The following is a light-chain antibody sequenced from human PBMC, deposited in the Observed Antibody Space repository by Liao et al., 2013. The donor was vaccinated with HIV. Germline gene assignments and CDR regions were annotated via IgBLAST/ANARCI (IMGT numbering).Light chain of an antibody. J-gene: IGLJ2*01. V-gene: IGLV3-1*01. CDR3: QSADSSGRYKT. Sequence: SYELTQPPSVSVSPGQTASITCSGDTLGDKNACWYQQRPGQSPVLVIYQDTKRPSGIPERFSGSTSGTTVTLTISGVQTEDEAVYYCQSADSSGRYKTFGGGTRLIVL. CDR2: QDT. CDR1: TLGDKN.